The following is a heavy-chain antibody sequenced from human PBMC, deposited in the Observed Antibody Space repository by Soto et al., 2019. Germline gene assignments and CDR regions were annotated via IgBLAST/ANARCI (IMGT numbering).Heavy chain of an antibody. J-gene: IGHJ5*02. CDR1: GFTFSSYA. V-gene: IGHV3-23*01. CDR2: ISGSGGSA. CDR3: AKDDSHSSGYYSWFDP. D-gene: IGHD3-22*01. Sequence: LRLSCAASGFTFSSYAMSWVRQAPGKGLEWVSAISGSGGSAYYADSVKGRFTISRDNSKNTLYLQMNSLRAEDTAVYYCAKDDSHSSGYYSWFDPWGQGTLVTVSS.